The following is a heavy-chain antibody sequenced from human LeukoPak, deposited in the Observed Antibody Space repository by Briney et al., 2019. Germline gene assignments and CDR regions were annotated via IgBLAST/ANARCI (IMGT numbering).Heavy chain of an antibody. CDR1: GGSISSYY. CDR2: IYYSGST. CDR3: ARQGRYSYGYGFDY. V-gene: IGHV4-59*08. D-gene: IGHD5-18*01. Sequence: KASETLSLTCTVSGGSISSYYWSWIRQPPGKGLEWIGYIYYSGSTNYNPSLKSRVTISVDTSKNQFSLKLSSVTAADTAVYYCARQGRYSYGYGFDYWGQGTLVTVSS. J-gene: IGHJ4*02.